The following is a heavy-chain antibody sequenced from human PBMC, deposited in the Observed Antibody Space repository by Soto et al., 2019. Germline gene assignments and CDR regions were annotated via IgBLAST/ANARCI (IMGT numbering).Heavy chain of an antibody. D-gene: IGHD3-3*01. CDR1: GFTFSNAW. V-gene: IGHV3-15*01. Sequence: EVQLVESGGGLVKPGGSLRLSCAASGFTFSNAWMSWVRQAPGKGLEWVGRIKSKTDGGTTDYAAPVKGRFTISRDDSKNTLYLQMNSLKTEDTAVYYCTTLYFYDFWSGYYWTSGENFDYWGQGTLVTVSS. J-gene: IGHJ4*02. CDR3: TTLYFYDFWSGYYWTSGENFDY. CDR2: IKSKTDGGTT.